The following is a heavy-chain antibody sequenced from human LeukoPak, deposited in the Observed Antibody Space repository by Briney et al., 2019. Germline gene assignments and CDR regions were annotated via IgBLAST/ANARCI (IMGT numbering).Heavy chain of an antibody. CDR3: ARGHCSSTSCYRGWFDP. CDR2: IYTSGST. J-gene: IGHJ5*02. Sequence: SETLSLTCTVSGGSISSGSYYWSWIRQPAGKGLEWIGRIYTSGSTNYNPSLKSRVTISVDTSKNQFSLKLSSVTAADTAVYYCARGHCSSTSCYRGWFDPWGQGTLVTVSS. D-gene: IGHD2-2*01. CDR1: GGSISSGSYY. V-gene: IGHV4-61*02.